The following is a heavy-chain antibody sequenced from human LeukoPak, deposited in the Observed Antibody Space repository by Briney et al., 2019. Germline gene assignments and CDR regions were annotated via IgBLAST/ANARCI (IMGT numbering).Heavy chain of an antibody. CDR3: ARDTSTTYYDFWSGYQAGGFDY. J-gene: IGHJ4*02. CDR2: IYTSGST. V-gene: IGHV4-4*07. D-gene: IGHD3-3*01. CDR1: GGSISSYY. Sequence: SETLSLTCTVSGGSISSYYWSWIRQPAGKGLEWIGRIYTSGSTNYNPSLKSRVTMSVDTSKNQFSLKLSSVTAADTAVYYCARDTSTTYYDFWSGYQAGGFDYWGQGTLVTASS.